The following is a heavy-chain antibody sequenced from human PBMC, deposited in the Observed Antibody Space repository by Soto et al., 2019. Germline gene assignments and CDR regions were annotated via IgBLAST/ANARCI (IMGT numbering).Heavy chain of an antibody. D-gene: IGHD1-1*01. CDR3: ARQGYGPQHGLVDG. J-gene: IGHJ6*02. Sequence: QVQLQQSGPGLVKPSETLSLTCTVSGGSIINYYCSWFRQSPGKGLEWIGYINHDGYSAYNLSLKRRITMSADTSKTECSLRLDSVTATDTAVYYCARQGYGPQHGLVDGWGQGTTVIVSS. CDR1: GGSIINYY. CDR2: INHDGYS. V-gene: IGHV4-59*08.